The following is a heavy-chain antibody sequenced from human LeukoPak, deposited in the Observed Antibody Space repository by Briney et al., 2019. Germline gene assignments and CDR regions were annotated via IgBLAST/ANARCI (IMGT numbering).Heavy chain of an antibody. D-gene: IGHD3-10*01. V-gene: IGHV3-30*18. CDR3: AKPLLWFGESLVGAFDY. Sequence: PGRSLRLSCAASGFTFSSYGMHWVRQAPGKGLEWVAVISYDGSNKYYADSVEGRFTISRDNSKNTLYLQMNSLRAEDTAVYYCAKPLLWFGESLVGAFDYWGQGTLVTVSS. CDR2: ISYDGSNK. CDR1: GFTFSSYG. J-gene: IGHJ4*02.